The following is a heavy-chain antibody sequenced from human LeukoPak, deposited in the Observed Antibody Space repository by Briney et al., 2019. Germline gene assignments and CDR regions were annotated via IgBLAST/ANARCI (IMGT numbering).Heavy chain of an antibody. CDR2: IYSGGST. Sequence: PGGSLRLSCAASGFTVSSNYMSWVRQAPGKGLEWVSVIYSGGSTYYADSVKGRFTISRDNSKNTLYLQMNSLRAEDTAVYYCASPTNWNSWTYSYYGMDVWGQGTTVTVSS. V-gene: IGHV3-66*02. CDR1: GFTVSSNY. J-gene: IGHJ6*02. D-gene: IGHD1-7*01. CDR3: ASPTNWNSWTYSYYGMDV.